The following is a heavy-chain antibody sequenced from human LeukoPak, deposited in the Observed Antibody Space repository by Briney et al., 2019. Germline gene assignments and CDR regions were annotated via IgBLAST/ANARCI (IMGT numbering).Heavy chain of an antibody. CDR3: ARESLVGEDAFDV. CDR2: IIWDGGGT. V-gene: IGHV3-43*01. J-gene: IGHJ3*01. Sequence: GGSLRLSCAASGVTFADYTMHLVLQAPGKGLEWVSVIIWDGGGTYYADSVKSRFTISRDNRKNSLYMQLNSLRTEDTAMYYCARESLVGEDAFDVWGQGTMVTVSS. CDR1: GVTFADYT. D-gene: IGHD1-26*01.